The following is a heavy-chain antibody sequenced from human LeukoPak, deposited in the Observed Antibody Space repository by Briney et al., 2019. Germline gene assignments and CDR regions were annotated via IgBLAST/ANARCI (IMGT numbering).Heavy chain of an antibody. J-gene: IGHJ5*02. Sequence: PSATLSLTCSVSVGSLGTFHWHWVRQPPRKGLEGSGYIFTTEVTNYSPSLKSRVTISVDTSKNQFSLRLSSVTAADTVVYYCARSDGIVGEEAWFDPWGQGTLVTVSS. CDR3: ARSDGIVGEEAWFDP. CDR2: IFTTEVT. CDR1: VGSLGTFH. D-gene: IGHD1-26*01. V-gene: IGHV4-4*09.